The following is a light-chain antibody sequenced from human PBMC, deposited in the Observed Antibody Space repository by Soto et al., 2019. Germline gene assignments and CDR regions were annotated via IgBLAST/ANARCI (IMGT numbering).Light chain of an antibody. CDR2: EVS. CDR3: TSYTSSTTWV. CDR1: SSDVGRYNY. V-gene: IGLV2-14*01. J-gene: IGLJ3*02. Sequence: QSVLTQPASVSGSPGQSITISCTGTSSDVGRYNYVSWYQQHPGKAPKLMIYEVSNRPSGVSNRFSASKSGNTASLTISGLQAEDEADYYCTSYTSSTTWVFGGGTKLPVL.